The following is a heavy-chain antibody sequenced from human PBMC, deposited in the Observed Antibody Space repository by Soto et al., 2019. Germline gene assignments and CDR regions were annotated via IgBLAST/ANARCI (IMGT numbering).Heavy chain of an antibody. CDR2: IFDSGTT. CDR3: ARGPSGDKVHY. CDR1: GGSITSDYSC. Sequence: QVQLQESGPGLVKPSQTLSLTCTVSGGSITSDYSCWSWIRQPPGEGLEWIGHIFDSGTTYTNPSLRSQVPISLDTSKNHFSLPLSSVTAADTAVYYCARGPSGDKVHYWGQGALVTVSS. D-gene: IGHD7-27*01. V-gene: IGHV4-30-4*01. J-gene: IGHJ4*02.